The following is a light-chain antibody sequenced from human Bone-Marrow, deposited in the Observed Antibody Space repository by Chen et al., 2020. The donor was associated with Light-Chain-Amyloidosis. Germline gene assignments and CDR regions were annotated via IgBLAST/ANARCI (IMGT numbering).Light chain of an antibody. V-gene: IGLV3-25*02. CDR1: DLPTKY. Sequence: SYELTQPPSVSVSPGQTARITCSGDDLPTKYAYWYQQKPGQAPVLVIHRDTERPSWISERFSGSSSGTTATLTISGVQAEEEADYHCQSADSSGTYEVIFGGGTKLPV. CDR3: QSADSSGTYEVI. J-gene: IGLJ2*01. CDR2: RDT.